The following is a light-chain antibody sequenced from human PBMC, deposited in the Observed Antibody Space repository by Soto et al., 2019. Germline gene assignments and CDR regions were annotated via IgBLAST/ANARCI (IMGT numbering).Light chain of an antibody. CDR3: QQNYSTSWT. CDR2: WAS. CDR1: QSVLYSSNNKNY. Sequence: DIVMTQSPDSLAVSLGERATINCKSSQSVLYSSNNKNYLAWYQQKPGQPPKLLIYWASTRESGVPDRFSGSGSGTDFTLPVSSLQAEDVAVYYCQQNYSTSWTFGQGTKVEIK. J-gene: IGKJ1*01. V-gene: IGKV4-1*01.